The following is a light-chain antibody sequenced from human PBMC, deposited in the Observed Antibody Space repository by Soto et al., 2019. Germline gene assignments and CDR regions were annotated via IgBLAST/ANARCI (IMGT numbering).Light chain of an antibody. CDR3: QQYGSSLIT. J-gene: IGKJ5*01. CDR2: GAS. CDR1: QSISDT. Sequence: EIVLTQSQATLSVSPGGRATLSWLASQSISDTLAWYQQKPGQAPRLLIYGASNRATGIPDRFSGSGSGTDFTLTISRLEPEDFAVYYCQQYGSSLITFGQGTRLEIK. V-gene: IGKV3-20*01.